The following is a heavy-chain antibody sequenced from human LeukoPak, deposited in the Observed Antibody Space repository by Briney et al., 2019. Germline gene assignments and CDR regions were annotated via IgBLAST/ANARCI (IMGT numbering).Heavy chain of an antibody. Sequence: PSETLSLTCAVYGGSFSGYYWSWIRQPPGKGLEWIGEINHSGSTNYNPSLKSRVTISVDASKNQFSLKLSSVTAADTAVYYCAKEVEHWLAGFDYWGQGTLVTVSS. CDR1: GGSFSGYY. D-gene: IGHD6-19*01. V-gene: IGHV4-34*01. CDR2: INHSGST. J-gene: IGHJ4*02. CDR3: AKEVEHWLAGFDY.